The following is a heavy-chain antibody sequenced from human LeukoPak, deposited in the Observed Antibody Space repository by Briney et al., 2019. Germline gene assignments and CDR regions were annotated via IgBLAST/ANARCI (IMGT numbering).Heavy chain of an antibody. CDR3: ASNRHPGVVIPDY. Sequence: SVTVSCKASGGTFSSYANSWVRQAPGQGLEWMGGIIPIFGIANYAQKFQGRVTITADKSTSTAYMELSSLRSEDTAVYYCASNRHPGVVIPDYWGQGTLVTVSS. J-gene: IGHJ4*02. V-gene: IGHV1-69*10. CDR1: GGTFSSYA. D-gene: IGHD3-3*01. CDR2: IIPIFGIA.